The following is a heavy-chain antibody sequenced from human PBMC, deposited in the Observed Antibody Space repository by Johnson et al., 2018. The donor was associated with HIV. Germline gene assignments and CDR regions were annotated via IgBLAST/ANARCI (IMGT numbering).Heavy chain of an antibody. CDR1: GFTFSSYT. D-gene: IGHD2-15*01. CDR3: ARDGALARAATEIRDF. J-gene: IGHJ3*01. V-gene: IGHV3-30-3*01. CDR2: FSYDGSNK. Sequence: VQLAESGGGVVQPGRSLRLSCAASGFTFSSYTMHWVRQAPGKGLEWVAFFSYDGSNKYYADSVKGRFTISRDNSKNTLYLQMNRLRAEDTAVYYCARDGALARAATEIRDFWGQGTMVLFSS.